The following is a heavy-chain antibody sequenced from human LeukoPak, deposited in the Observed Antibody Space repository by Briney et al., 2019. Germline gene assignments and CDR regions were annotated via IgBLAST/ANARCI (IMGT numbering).Heavy chain of an antibody. Sequence: SETLSLTCAVYGGSFSGYYWSWIRQSPGKGLEWIGSIYHSGSTYYSPSLRSRITISVDTSKNQFSLKLSSVTAADTAVYYCAREDYYDSSGYYLDCWGQGTLVTVSS. D-gene: IGHD3-22*01. CDR1: GGSFSGYY. V-gene: IGHV4-34*01. J-gene: IGHJ4*02. CDR3: AREDYYDSSGYYLDC. CDR2: IYHSGST.